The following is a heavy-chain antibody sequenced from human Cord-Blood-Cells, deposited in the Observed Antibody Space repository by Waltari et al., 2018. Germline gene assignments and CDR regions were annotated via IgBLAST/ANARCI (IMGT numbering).Heavy chain of an antibody. J-gene: IGHJ4*02. Sequence: EVQLVESGGGLVQPGGSLRLSCAASGFTFSGYWISWVRRAPGKGLEWVANIKQDGSEKYYVDSVKGRFTISRDNAKNSLYLQMNSLRAEDTAVYYCASVDFWSGYYNYWGQGTLVTVSS. CDR1: GFTFSGYW. V-gene: IGHV3-7*01. CDR2: IKQDGSEK. CDR3: ASVDFWSGYYNY. D-gene: IGHD3-3*01.